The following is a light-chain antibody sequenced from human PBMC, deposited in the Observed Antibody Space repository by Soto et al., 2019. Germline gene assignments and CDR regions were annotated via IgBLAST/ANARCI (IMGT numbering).Light chain of an antibody. CDR2: GAS. CDR3: QQYGSSPRT. J-gene: IGKJ1*01. Sequence: EIVLTQSPGTLSLSPGERATLSCMASQSVSSSYLAWYQQKPGQASRLLIYGASNRATGIPDRFSGSGSGTDFTLTISRLEPEDFAVYYCQQYGSSPRTFGQGTKVDIK. V-gene: IGKV3-20*01. CDR1: QSVSSSY.